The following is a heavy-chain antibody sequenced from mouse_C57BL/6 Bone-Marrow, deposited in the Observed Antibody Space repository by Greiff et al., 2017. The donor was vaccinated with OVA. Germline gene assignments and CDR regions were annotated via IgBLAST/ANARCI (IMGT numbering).Heavy chain of an antibody. J-gene: IGHJ2*01. CDR3: AREPYYFDY. V-gene: IGHV1-61*01. Sequence: QVQLKQPGAELVRPGSSVKLSCKASGYTFTSYWMDWVKQRPGQGLEWIGNIYPSDSETHYNQKFKDKATLTVDKSSSTAYMQLSSLTSEDSAVYYCAREPYYFDYWGQGTTLTVSS. CDR2: IYPSDSET. CDR1: GYTFTSYW.